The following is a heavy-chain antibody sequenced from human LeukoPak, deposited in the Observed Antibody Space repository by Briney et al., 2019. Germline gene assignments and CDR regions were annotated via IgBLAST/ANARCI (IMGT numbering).Heavy chain of an antibody. CDR3: AREYCSGGSCYKDGFDY. D-gene: IGHD2-15*01. J-gene: IGHJ4*02. V-gene: IGHV2-70*04. CDR1: GFSLSTSGMR. Sequence: ESGPTLVNPTQTLTLTCTFSGFSLSTSGMRVSWIRQPPGKALEWLARIVWDDDKFYSTSLKTRLTISKDTSKNQVVLTMTNMDPVDTATYYCAREYCSGGSCYKDGFDYWGQGTLVTVSS. CDR2: IVWDDDK.